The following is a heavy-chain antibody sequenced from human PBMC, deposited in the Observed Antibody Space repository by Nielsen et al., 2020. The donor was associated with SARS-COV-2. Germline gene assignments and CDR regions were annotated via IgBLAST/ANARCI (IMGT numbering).Heavy chain of an antibody. V-gene: IGHV3-66*01. Sequence: GESLKISCAASGFTFSSYAMSWVRQAPGKGLEWVSVIYSGGSTYYADSVKGRFTISRDNSKNTLYLQMNSLRAEDTAVYYCARDRGDFDYWGQGTLVTVSS. CDR3: ARDRGDFDY. CDR2: IYSGGST. CDR1: GFTFSSYA. J-gene: IGHJ4*02. D-gene: IGHD3-10*01.